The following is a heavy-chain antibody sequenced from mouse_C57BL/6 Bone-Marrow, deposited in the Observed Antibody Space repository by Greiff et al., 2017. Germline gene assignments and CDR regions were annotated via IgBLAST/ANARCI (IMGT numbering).Heavy chain of an antibody. J-gene: IGHJ4*01. V-gene: IGHV1-42*01. CDR2: INPSTGGT. Sequence: VQLQQSGPELVKPGASVKISCKASGYSFTGYYMNWVKQSPEKSLEWIGEINPSTGGTTYNQKFKAKATLTVDKSSSTAYMQLKSLTSEDSAVYYCARRSGHYYAMDYWGQGTSVTGAS. D-gene: IGHD1-3*01. CDR3: ARRSGHYYAMDY. CDR1: GYSFTGYY.